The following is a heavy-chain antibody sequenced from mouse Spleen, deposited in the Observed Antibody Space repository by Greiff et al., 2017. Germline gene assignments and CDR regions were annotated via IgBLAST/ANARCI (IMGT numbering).Heavy chain of an antibody. D-gene: IGHD2-4*01. CDR1: GFTFSSYG. J-gene: IGHJ3*01. Sequence: EVKLVESGGDLVKPGGSLKLSCAASGFTFSSYGMSWVRQTPDKRLEWVATISSGGSYTYYPDSVKGRFTISRDNAKNTLYLQMSSLKSEDTAMYYCARHGNDYDWFAYWGQGTLVTVSA. V-gene: IGHV5-6*01. CDR2: ISSGGSYT. CDR3: ARHGNDYDWFAY.